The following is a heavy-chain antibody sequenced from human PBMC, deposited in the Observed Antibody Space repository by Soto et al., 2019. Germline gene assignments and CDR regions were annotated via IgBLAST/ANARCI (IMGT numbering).Heavy chain of an antibody. J-gene: IGHJ4*02. CDR2: IKSKTDGGTT. CDR1: GFTFSNAW. V-gene: IGHV3-15*07. CDR3: THHRFEGWLRDY. Sequence: PGGSLRLSCAASGFTFSNAWMNWVRQAPGKGLEWVGRIKSKTDGGTTDYAAPVKGRFTISRDDSKNTLYLQMNSLKTEDTAVYYCTHHRFEGWLRDYWGQGTLVTVSS. D-gene: IGHD5-12*01.